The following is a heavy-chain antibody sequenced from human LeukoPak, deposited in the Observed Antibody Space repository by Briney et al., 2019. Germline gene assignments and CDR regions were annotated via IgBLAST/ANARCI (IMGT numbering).Heavy chain of an antibody. CDR3: ARVEVVVPAAPDAFDI. CDR2: IYYSGST. J-gene: IGHJ3*02. D-gene: IGHD2-2*01. CDR1: GGSISSGGYY. V-gene: IGHV4-31*03. Sequence: SETLSLTCTVSGGSISSGGYYWSWIRQHPGKGLEWIGYIYYSGSTYYNPFLRSRVTISVDTSKNQFSLKLSSVTAADTAVYYCARVEVVVPAAPDAFDIWGQGTMVTVSS.